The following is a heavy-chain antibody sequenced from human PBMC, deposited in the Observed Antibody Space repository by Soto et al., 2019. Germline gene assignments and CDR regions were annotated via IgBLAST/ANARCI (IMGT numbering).Heavy chain of an antibody. CDR3: ARASDTDYYYYGMDV. J-gene: IGHJ6*02. D-gene: IGHD5-18*01. V-gene: IGHV4-30-2*01. CDR1: GGSISSGGYS. CDR2: IYHSGST. Sequence: SETLSLTCAVCGGSISSGGYSWSWIRQPPGKGLEWIGYIYHSGSTYYNPSLKSRVTISVDRSKNQFSLKLSSVTAADTAVYYCARASDTDYYYYGMDVWGQGTTVTVSS.